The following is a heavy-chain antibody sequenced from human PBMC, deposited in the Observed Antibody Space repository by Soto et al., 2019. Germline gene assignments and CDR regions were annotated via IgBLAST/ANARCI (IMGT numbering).Heavy chain of an antibody. CDR1: GGSISSSSYY. CDR3: ATDYYGSGSYVDY. J-gene: IGHJ4*02. CDR2: IYYSGST. D-gene: IGHD3-10*01. Sequence: QLQLQESGPGLVKPSETLSLTCTVSGGSISSSSYYWGWIRQPPGKGLEWIGSIYYSGSTYYNPSLKSRGTISVDTSKNQFSLKLSSVTAADTAVYYCATDYYGSGSYVDYWGQGTLVTVSS. V-gene: IGHV4-39*01.